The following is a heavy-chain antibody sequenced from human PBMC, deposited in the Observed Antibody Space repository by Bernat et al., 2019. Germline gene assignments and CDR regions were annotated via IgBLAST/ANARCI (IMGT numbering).Heavy chain of an antibody. Sequence: QVQLVQSGAEVKKPGSSVKVSCKASGGTFSSYTISWVRQAPGQGLEWMGRIIPIIDIANYAQKFQGRVTITADKSTSTAYMELSSLRSDDTAVYYCARESATSRILSSSGAFDIWGQGTMVTVSS. J-gene: IGHJ3*02. CDR1: GGTFSSYT. CDR3: ARESATSRILSSSGAFDI. D-gene: IGHD2-15*01. V-gene: IGHV1-69*08. CDR2: IIPIIDIA.